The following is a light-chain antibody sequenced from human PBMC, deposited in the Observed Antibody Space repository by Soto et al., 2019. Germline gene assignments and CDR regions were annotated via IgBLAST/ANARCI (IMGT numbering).Light chain of an antibody. J-gene: IGLJ1*01. CDR3: AAWDDSLSGHFV. CDR2: NSN. CDR1: SSNIGTNT. Sequence: QSVLTQPPSASGTPGQRVTISCSGSSSNIGTNTVSWYQHLPGTAPKLLIYNSNQRPSGVPDRFSGSKSGTSASLAISGLQSEDEADYYCAAWDDSLSGHFVFGTGTKVTVL. V-gene: IGLV1-44*01.